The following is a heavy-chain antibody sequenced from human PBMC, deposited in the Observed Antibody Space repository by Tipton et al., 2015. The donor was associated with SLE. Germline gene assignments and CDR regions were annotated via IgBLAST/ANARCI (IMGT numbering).Heavy chain of an antibody. J-gene: IGHJ4*02. CDR3: AREKWSGSSFPDY. D-gene: IGHD3-10*02. V-gene: IGHV3-21*06. Sequence: SVKGRFTISRDNAKNSLYLQMNSLRAEDTAVYYCAREKWSGSSFPDYWGQGTLVTVSS.